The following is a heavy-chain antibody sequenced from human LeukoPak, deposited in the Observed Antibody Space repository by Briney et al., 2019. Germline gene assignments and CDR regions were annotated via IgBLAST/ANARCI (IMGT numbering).Heavy chain of an antibody. D-gene: IGHD3-22*01. V-gene: IGHV3-23*01. CDR1: GFTFSSYA. J-gene: IGHJ4*02. CDR2: ISGSGGST. CDR3: AKDPNDYYYDSSGYYWDY. Sequence: GGSLRLSCAASGFTFSSYAMSWVRQAPGKGLEWVSAISGSGGSTYYADSVKGRFTISRDNSKNTLYLQMNSLRAEGTAVYYCAKDPNDYYYDSSGYYWDYWGQGTLVTVSS.